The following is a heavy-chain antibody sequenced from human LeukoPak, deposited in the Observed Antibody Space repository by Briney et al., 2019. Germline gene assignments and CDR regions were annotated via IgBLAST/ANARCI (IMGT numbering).Heavy chain of an antibody. CDR3: ARERRAVWFGELDYYGMDV. D-gene: IGHD3-10*01. CDR1: GFTFSSYD. V-gene: IGHV3-13*01. Sequence: PGGSLRLSCAASGFTFSSYDMHWVRQATGKGLEWVSAIGTAGDTYYPGSVKGRFTISRENAKNSLYLQMNSLRAGDTAVYYCARERRAVWFGELDYYGMDVWGQGTTVTVSS. CDR2: IGTAGDT. J-gene: IGHJ6*02.